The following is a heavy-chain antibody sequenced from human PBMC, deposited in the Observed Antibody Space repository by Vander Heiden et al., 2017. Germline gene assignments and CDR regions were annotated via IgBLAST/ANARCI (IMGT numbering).Heavy chain of an antibody. CDR1: GFTFSNDW. J-gene: IGHJ4*02. CDR2: IKSKTDGGTT. D-gene: IGHD3-22*01. Sequence: EVQLVEAGGGLVKPGGSLRRSCAASGFTFSNDWMSWVREAPGKGVEWVGRIKSKTDGGTTDYAAPVKGRFTISRDDSKNTLYLQMNSLKTEDTAVYYCTTDLTYYYDSSGYKVDYWGQGTLVTVSS. V-gene: IGHV3-15*01. CDR3: TTDLTYYYDSSGYKVDY.